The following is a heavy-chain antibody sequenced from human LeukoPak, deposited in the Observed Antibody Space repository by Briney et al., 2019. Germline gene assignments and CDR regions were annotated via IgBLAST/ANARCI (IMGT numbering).Heavy chain of an antibody. CDR3: ARDKGGGVDTALAY. D-gene: IGHD5-18*01. Sequence: SQTLSLTRAISGDSVSSNSATWNWIRQSPSRGLEWLGRTYYRSKWYNNYAVSVKSRITIIPDTSNNQFSLQLNSVTPEDTAVYYCARDKGGGVDTALAYWGQGTLVTVSS. V-gene: IGHV6-1*01. CDR2: TYYRSKWYN. J-gene: IGHJ4*02. CDR1: GDSVSSNSAT.